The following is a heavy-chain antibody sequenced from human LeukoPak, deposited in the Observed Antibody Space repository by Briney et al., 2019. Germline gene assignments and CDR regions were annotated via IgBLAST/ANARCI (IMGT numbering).Heavy chain of an antibody. CDR3: VRGRDGSY. D-gene: IGHD5-24*01. J-gene: IGHJ4*02. CDR1: GFFFNSYW. CDR2: VKYDESEK. Sequence: GVSLRLSCATSGFFFNSYWMTWVRQAPGKGLEWVANVKYDESEKYLVESVKGRFTISRDNAQNSLFLQMDSLRVEDTAVYYCVRGRDGSYWGRGTQVTVSS. V-gene: IGHV3-7*01.